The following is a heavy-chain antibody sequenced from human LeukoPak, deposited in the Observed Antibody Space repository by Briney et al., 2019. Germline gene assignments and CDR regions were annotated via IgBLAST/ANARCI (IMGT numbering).Heavy chain of an antibody. CDR1: GFPLSSYG. D-gene: IGHD1-26*01. V-gene: IGHV3-30*02. Sequence: AGGSLRLSCAASGFPLSSYGIHCVRQAPGKGLGWVAFRLYDGSNKYYADSGKGRFTISRNNSKNTLHLQMNNLRAEDTAVYYCSKDVHPYSGAEFFQHWGQGTLVTVSS. CDR3: SKDVHPYSGAEFFQH. J-gene: IGHJ1*01. CDR2: RLYDGSNK.